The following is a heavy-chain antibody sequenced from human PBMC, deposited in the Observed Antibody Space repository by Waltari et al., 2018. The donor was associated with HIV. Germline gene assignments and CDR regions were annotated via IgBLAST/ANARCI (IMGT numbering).Heavy chain of an antibody. Sequence: QLQESGPGLAKPSETLSLTCTVSGGPVPNYYWRWLRQPPGKGLEWIGYLYHSGSTNYNPSLKSRVTTSVDTSKNRFSLNLTSVTAADTAVYYCARHSGSMGGAFDVWGQGTMVTVSS. D-gene: IGHD3-10*01. CDR1: GGPVPNYY. J-gene: IGHJ3*01. V-gene: IGHV4-59*08. CDR3: ARHSGSMGGAFDV. CDR2: LYHSGST.